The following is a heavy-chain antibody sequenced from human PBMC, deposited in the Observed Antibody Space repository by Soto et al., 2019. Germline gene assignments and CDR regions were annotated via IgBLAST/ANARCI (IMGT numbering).Heavy chain of an antibody. Sequence: GGSLRLSCAASGFTFGDYSMSWFRQAPGKGLEWVAFIRSKPYGGTAEYAASVKGRFTISRDDSKSIAYLQMNSLKTEDTAVYYCTRVGVALPLALFWDQGTMVTVSS. V-gene: IGHV3-49*03. D-gene: IGHD2-8*01. J-gene: IGHJ3*01. CDR1: GFTFGDYS. CDR3: TRVGVALPLALF. CDR2: IRSKPYGGTA.